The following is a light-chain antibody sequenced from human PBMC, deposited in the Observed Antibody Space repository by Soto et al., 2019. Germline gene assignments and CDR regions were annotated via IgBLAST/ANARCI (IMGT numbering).Light chain of an antibody. CDR2: GAS. CDR3: QQYGSSPWT. J-gene: IGKJ1*01. V-gene: IGKV3-20*01. Sequence: EIVLTQSPGTLSLSPGERATLSCRASQSVSSNLAWYQQKPGQAPRLLIYGASGRATGIPDRFRGSGSGTDFTLTISRLEPEDFAVYYCQQYGSSPWTFGQVTKVEI. CDR1: QSVSSN.